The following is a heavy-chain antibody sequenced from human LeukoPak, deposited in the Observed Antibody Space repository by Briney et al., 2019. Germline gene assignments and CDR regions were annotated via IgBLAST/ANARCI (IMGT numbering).Heavy chain of an antibody. D-gene: IGHD3-22*01. CDR1: TIIFSDYY. Sequence: GGSLRLSCAASTIIFSDYYMSWVRQAPGKGPEWVSVIYSGGKTYYAGSVKGRFTISRDDSKNTLHLQMNSLRVEDTAIYYCERISFYDSGGFYRDYWGQGTLVTVSS. CDR2: IYSGGKT. CDR3: ERISFYDSGGFYRDY. V-gene: IGHV3-53*01. J-gene: IGHJ4*02.